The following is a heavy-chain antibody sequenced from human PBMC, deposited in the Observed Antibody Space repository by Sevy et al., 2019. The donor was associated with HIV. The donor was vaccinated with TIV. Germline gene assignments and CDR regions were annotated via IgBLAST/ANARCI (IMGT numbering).Heavy chain of an antibody. CDR3: ARAYYDILTGYYSDY. CDR1: GGSFGGYY. J-gene: IGHJ4*02. D-gene: IGHD3-9*01. CDR2: INHSGST. Sequence: SETLSLTCTVYGGSFGGYYWSWIRQPPGKGLEWIGEINHSGSTNYNPSLKSRVTISVDMSKNQFSLKLSSVTAADTAVYYCARAYYDILTGYYSDYWGQGTLVTVSS. V-gene: IGHV4-34*01.